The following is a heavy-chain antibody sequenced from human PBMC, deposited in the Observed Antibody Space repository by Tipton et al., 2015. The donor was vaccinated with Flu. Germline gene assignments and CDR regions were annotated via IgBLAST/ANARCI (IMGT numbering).Heavy chain of an antibody. J-gene: IGHJ4*02. CDR1: GASISSYY. CDR2: IYYSGIT. D-gene: IGHD3-10*01. CDR3: ARHVDRSWMLEF. Sequence: TLSLTCTVSGASISSYYWSWIRQPPGKGLEWIGYIYYSGITNYNPSLKSRVTISVATSKNQFSLQLSSVAAADTAVYYCARHVDRSWMLEFWGQGTLVTVSS. V-gene: IGHV4-59*01.